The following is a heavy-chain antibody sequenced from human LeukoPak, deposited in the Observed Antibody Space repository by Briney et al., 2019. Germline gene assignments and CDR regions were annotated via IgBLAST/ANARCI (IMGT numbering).Heavy chain of an antibody. J-gene: IGHJ4*02. CDR2: IWYDGSNK. CDR1: GFTFSSYG. Sequence: GGSLRLSCAASGFTFSSYGMHWVRQAPGKGLEGVAVIWYDGSNKYYADSVKGRFTISRDNSKNTLYLQMNSLRAEDTAVYYCAKDPGYCSGGSCYFLPLDYWGQGTLVTVSS. D-gene: IGHD2-15*01. CDR3: AKDPGYCSGGSCYFLPLDY. V-gene: IGHV3-33*06.